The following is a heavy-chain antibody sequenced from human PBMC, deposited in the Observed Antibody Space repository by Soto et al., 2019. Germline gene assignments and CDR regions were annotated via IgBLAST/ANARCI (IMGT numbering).Heavy chain of an antibody. CDR1: GYTFTSYD. V-gene: IGHV1-8*01. CDR2: MNPNSGNT. Sequence: SVKVSCEASGYTFTSYDINWVRQATGQGLEWMGWMNPNSGNTGYAQKFQGRVTMTRNTSISTAYMELSSLRSEDTAVYYCARGFVDCSGGSCYGIWGQGTMVTVSS. CDR3: ARGFVDCSGGSCYGI. J-gene: IGHJ3*02. D-gene: IGHD2-15*01.